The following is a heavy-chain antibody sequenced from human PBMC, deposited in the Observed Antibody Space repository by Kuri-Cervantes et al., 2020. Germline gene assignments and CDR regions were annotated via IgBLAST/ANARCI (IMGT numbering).Heavy chain of an antibody. Sequence: GGSLRLSCAASGFTVSSNYMSWVRQAPGKGLEWVSVIYSGGSTYYADAVKGRFTISRDNSKNTVYLQMNSLRAEDTAVDYCARDGWYDFWSGYYSVYYYYGMDVWGQGTTVTVSS. CDR3: ARDGWYDFWSGYYSVYYYYGMDV. V-gene: IGHV3-53*01. J-gene: IGHJ6*02. CDR2: IYSGGST. D-gene: IGHD3-3*01. CDR1: GFTVSSNY.